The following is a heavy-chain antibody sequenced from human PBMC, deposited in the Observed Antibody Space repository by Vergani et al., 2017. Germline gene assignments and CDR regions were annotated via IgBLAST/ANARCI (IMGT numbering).Heavy chain of an antibody. J-gene: IGHJ4*02. D-gene: IGHD2-21*02. CDR3: GKVAVTDWNFVDC. CDR2: ISWNSGSI. CDR1: GFTFDDYA. Sequence: EVQLVESGGGLVQPGRSLRLSCAASGFTFDDYAMHWVRQAPGKGLEWVSGISWNSGSIGYADSVKGRFTISRDNAKNSLYLQMNSRRAEDAALYYCGKVAVTDWNFVDCGGRGTLVAVSA. V-gene: IGHV3-9*01.